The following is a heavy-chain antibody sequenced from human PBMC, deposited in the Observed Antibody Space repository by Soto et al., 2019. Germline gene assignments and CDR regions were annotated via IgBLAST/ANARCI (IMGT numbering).Heavy chain of an antibody. CDR2: ISDSGDST. V-gene: IGHV3-23*01. D-gene: IGHD2-15*01. CDR1: GFTFSSYG. CDR3: AKDRSVVAAYWYFDL. J-gene: IGHJ2*01. Sequence: GGSLRLSCAASGFTFSSYGMHWVRQAPGKGLEWVSGISDSGDSTYYEDSVKGRFTISRDNSKNTLYLQMNSLRAEDTAVYYCAKDRSVVAAYWYFDLWGRGTLVTVSS.